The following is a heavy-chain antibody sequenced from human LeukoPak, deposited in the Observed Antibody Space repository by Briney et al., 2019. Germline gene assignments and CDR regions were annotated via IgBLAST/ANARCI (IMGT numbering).Heavy chain of an antibody. Sequence: PGGSLRLSCAASAFIFSIYGMHWVRQAPGKGLEWVAFIRHYGSDEYYADSVKGRFTISRDNSKNTLYLQMNSLRAEDTAVYYCARVRALGVKDYYDSSGCFDYWGQGTLVTVSS. CDR2: IRHYGSDE. D-gene: IGHD3-22*01. CDR1: AFIFSIYG. V-gene: IGHV3-30*02. J-gene: IGHJ4*02. CDR3: ARVRALGVKDYYDSSGCFDY.